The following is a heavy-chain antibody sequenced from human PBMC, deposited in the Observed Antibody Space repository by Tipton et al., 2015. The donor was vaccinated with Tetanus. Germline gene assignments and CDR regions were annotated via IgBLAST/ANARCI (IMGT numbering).Heavy chain of an antibody. CDR2: ISNGNT. D-gene: IGHD1-1*01. V-gene: IGHV4-61*08. CDR1: GALLTTGGYS. CDR3: ARANNEFPKKGPFDS. Sequence: TLSLTCNVTGALLTTGGYSWGWIRQPPGQGLEWIGHISNGNTDYSTSLKSRVTLSVDLSKNQFSLQLRAVTAADTAVYYCARANNEFPKKGPFDSWGQGSLVIVSS. J-gene: IGHJ4*02.